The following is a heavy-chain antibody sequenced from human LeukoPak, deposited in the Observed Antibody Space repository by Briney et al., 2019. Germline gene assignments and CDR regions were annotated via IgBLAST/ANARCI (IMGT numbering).Heavy chain of an antibody. CDR2: IYYSGST. J-gene: IGHJ4*02. CDR1: GGSISSYF. CDR3: ASHAGGKKGYFDY. V-gene: IGHV4-59*08. D-gene: IGHD2-15*01. Sequence: SETLSLTCTVSGGSISSYFWSWIRQPPGKGLEWIGYIYYSGSTNYNPSLKSRVTISVDTSENQFSLKLSSVTAADTAVYYCASHAGGKKGYFDYWGQGTLVTVSS.